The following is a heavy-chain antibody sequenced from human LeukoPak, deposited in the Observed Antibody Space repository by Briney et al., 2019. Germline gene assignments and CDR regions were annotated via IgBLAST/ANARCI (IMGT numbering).Heavy chain of an antibody. D-gene: IGHD2-2*01. CDR1: GFTFSDYG. CDR2: IWYDGSNK. CDR3: ARSDIVVVPAACFDY. V-gene: IGHV3-33*08. Sequence: PGGSLRLSCAASGFTFSDYGMHWVRQAPGKGLEWVAVIWYDGSNKYYADSVKGRFTISRDNSKNTLYLQMNSLRAEDTAVYYCARSDIVVVPAACFDYWGQGTLVTVSS. J-gene: IGHJ4*02.